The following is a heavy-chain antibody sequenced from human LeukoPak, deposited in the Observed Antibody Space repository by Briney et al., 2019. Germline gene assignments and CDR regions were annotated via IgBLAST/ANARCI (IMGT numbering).Heavy chain of an antibody. Sequence: EPGGSLRLSCAASGFTFSSYAMSWVRQAPGKGLEWVSAISGSGGSTYYADSVKGRFTISRDNSKKTLYLQMNSLRAEDTAVYYCAKDYYYGSGIDYWGQGTLVTVSS. CDR1: GFTFSSYA. V-gene: IGHV3-23*01. D-gene: IGHD3-10*01. J-gene: IGHJ4*02. CDR2: ISGSGGST. CDR3: AKDYYYGSGIDY.